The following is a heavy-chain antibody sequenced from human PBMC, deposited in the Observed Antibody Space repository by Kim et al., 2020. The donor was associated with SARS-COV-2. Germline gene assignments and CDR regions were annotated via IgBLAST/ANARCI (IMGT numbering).Heavy chain of an antibody. Sequence: GGSLRLSCAASGFTFSSYAMSWVRQAPGKGLEWVSAISGSGGSTYYADSVKGRFTISRDNSKNTLYLQMNSLRAEDTAVYYCAKESAAAGTGDDAFDIWGQGTMVTVSS. J-gene: IGHJ3*02. D-gene: IGHD6-13*01. V-gene: IGHV3-23*01. CDR1: GFTFSSYA. CDR2: ISGSGGST. CDR3: AKESAAAGTGDDAFDI.